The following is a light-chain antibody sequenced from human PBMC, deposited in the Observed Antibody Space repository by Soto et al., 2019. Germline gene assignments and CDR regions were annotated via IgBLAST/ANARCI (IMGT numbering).Light chain of an antibody. CDR2: GAS. CDR3: QQFNTWPRT. CDR1: QSVSGN. J-gene: IGKJ1*01. V-gene: IGKV3-15*01. Sequence: IVMSQSPPTVSAAPGERNTLSYRASQSVSGNVAWYQQKPGQPPRLLVYGASTTATDIPARFFGSGSETEFTLTITRLQSEDFGAYYCQQFNTWPRTFGQGTKVEIK.